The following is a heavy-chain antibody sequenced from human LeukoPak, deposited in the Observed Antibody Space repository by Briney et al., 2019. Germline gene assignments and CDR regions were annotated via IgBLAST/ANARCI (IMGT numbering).Heavy chain of an antibody. Sequence: LGESLKISCKGSGYSFTNYWIGWVRQMPGKGLEWMGIIYPGDSDTRYSPSFQGQVTISADKSISTAYLQWSSLKASDTAMYYCARHPPIAAAGNGDFYYYYMDVWGKGTTVTVSS. CDR3: ARHPPIAAAGNGDFYYYYMDV. CDR2: IYPGDSDT. J-gene: IGHJ6*03. V-gene: IGHV5-51*01. CDR1: GYSFTNYW. D-gene: IGHD6-13*01.